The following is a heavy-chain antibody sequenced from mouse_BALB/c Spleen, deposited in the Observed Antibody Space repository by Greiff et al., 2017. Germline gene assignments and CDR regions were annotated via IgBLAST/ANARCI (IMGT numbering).Heavy chain of an antibody. CDR1: GFNIKDTY. CDR2: IDPANCNT. D-gene: IGHD1-1*01. CDR3: ARNYGSSYLAY. Sequence: EVQLQQSGAELVKPGASVKLSCTASGFNIKDTYMHWVKQRPEQGLEWIGRIDPANCNTKYDPKFQGKATITADTSSHTAYLQLSSLTSEDTAVYYCARNYGSSYLAYWGQGTLVTVSA. J-gene: IGHJ3*01. V-gene: IGHV14-3*02.